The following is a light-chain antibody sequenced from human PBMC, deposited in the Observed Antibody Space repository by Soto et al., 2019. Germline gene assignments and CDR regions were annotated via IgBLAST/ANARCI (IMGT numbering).Light chain of an antibody. CDR2: AAS. CDR1: QSISNY. V-gene: IGKV1-39*01. CDR3: QQSDSTPQT. Sequence: DIQMTQSPSSLSASVGDRVTISCRASQSISNYLNWYQQKPDTAPKLLIYAASSLQSGFQSRFSGSEYGTDFTLTISSLQIEDFATYFQQQSDSTPQTFGQGTKVEIK. J-gene: IGKJ1*01.